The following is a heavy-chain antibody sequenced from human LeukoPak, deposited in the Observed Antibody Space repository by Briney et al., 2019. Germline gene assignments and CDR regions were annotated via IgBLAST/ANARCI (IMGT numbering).Heavy chain of an antibody. V-gene: IGHV3-66*02. D-gene: IGHD2-2*01. CDR3: AKDRGCISTSCYVDGFDY. CDR1: GFTVSSNY. CDR2: IYSGGST. J-gene: IGHJ4*02. Sequence: GGSLRLSCAASGFTVSSNYMSWVRQAPGKGLEWVSVIYSGGSTYYADSVKGRFTISRDNSKNTLYLQMNSLRAEDTAVYYCAKDRGCISTSCYVDGFDYWGQGTLVTVSS.